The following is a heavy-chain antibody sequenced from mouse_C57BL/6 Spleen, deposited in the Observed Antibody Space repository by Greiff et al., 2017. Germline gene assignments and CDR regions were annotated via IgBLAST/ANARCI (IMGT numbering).Heavy chain of an antibody. V-gene: IGHV1-42*01. J-gene: IGHJ1*03. CDR2: INPSTGGT. CDR1: GYSFTGYY. Sequence: EVQLQQSGPELVKPGASVKISCKASGYSFTGYYMNWVKQSPEKSLEWIGEINPSTGGTTYNQKFKAKATLTVDKSSSTAYIQLKGLTSRASAVYFCARKFYYSGGYYCLYWYFDVWGTGTTVTVSS. CDR3: ARKFYYSGGYYCLYWYFDV. D-gene: IGHD1-1*01.